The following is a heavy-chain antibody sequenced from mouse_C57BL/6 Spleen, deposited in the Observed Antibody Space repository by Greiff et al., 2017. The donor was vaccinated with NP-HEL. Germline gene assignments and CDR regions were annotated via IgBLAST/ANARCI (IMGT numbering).Heavy chain of an antibody. CDR1: GYTFTSYW. V-gene: IGHV1-7*01. CDR2: INPSSGYT. J-gene: IGHJ2*01. Sequence: VQVVESGAELAKPGASVKLSCKASGYTFTSYWMHWVKQRPGQGLEWIGYINPSSGYTKYNQKFKDKATLTADKSSSTAYMQLSSLTYEDSAVYYCARSLSTMVTTGGIDYWGQGTTLTVSS. D-gene: IGHD2-2*01. CDR3: ARSLSTMVTTGGIDY.